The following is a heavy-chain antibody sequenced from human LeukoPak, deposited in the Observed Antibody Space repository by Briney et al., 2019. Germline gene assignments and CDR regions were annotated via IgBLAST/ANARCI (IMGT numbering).Heavy chain of an antibody. CDR3: ARTTYYYDSQFDY. V-gene: IGHV4-34*01. Sequence: SETLSLTCAVYGGSFSGYYWSWIRQPPGKGLEWIGEINHSGSTNYNPSLKSRVTISVDTSKNQFSLKLSSVTAADTAVYYCARTTYYYDSQFDYWGQGTLVTVSS. CDR2: INHSGST. CDR1: GGSFSGYY. D-gene: IGHD3-22*01. J-gene: IGHJ4*02.